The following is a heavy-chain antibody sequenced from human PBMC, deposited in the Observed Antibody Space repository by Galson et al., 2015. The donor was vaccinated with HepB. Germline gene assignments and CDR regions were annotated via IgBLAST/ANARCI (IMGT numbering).Heavy chain of an antibody. CDR2: VSGSGGST. CDR3: AKGIAAAGSNAIDY. J-gene: IGHJ4*02. CDR1: GFTFSGYA. Sequence: SLRLSCAASGFTFSGYAMSWVRQAPGKGLEWVPAVSGSGGSTDYADSVKGRITISRDNSKNTLYLQMNSLRVEDTAVYYCAKGIAAAGSNAIDYWGQGTLVTVSS. D-gene: IGHD6-13*01. V-gene: IGHV3-23*01.